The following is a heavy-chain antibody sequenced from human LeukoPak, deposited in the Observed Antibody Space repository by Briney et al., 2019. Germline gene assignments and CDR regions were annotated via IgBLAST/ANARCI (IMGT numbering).Heavy chain of an antibody. CDR2: IIPIFGTA. CDR1: GGTFSSYA. J-gene: IGHJ4*02. CDR3: ATGPRKYYYDSSGYLRF. Sequence: GASVKVSCKASGGTFSSYAISWVRQAPGQGLEWMGGIIPIFGTANYAQKFQGRVTITTDESTSTAYMELSSLRSEDTAVYYCATGPRKYYYDSSGYLRFWGQGTLVTVSS. V-gene: IGHV1-69*05. D-gene: IGHD3-22*01.